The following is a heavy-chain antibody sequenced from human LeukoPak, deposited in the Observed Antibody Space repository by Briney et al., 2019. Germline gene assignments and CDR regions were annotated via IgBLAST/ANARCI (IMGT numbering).Heavy chain of an antibody. D-gene: IGHD6-13*01. CDR2: ISAYNGNT. V-gene: IGHV1-18*01. CDR3: ARDIGYSSSWYHLDYYGMDV. J-gene: IGHJ6*02. CDR1: GYTFTSYG. Sequence: ASVNVSFKASGYTFTSYGISWVRQAPGQGLEWMGWISAYNGNTNYTQKLQGRVTMTTDTSTSTAYMELRSLRSDDTAVYYCARDIGYSSSWYHLDYYGMDVWGQGTTVTVSS.